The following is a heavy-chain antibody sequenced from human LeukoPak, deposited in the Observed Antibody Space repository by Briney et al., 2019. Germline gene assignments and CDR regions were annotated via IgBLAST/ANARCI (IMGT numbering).Heavy chain of an antibody. CDR3: AKQWGSFDY. CDR1: GFTFSSYS. CDR2: ISDSGGTT. Sequence: GGSLRLSCAASGFTFSSYSMNWVRQAPGKGLEWVSGISDSGGTTFYADSVKGRFTISRDNSKNTLYLQMTSLRAEDTAVYYCAKQWGSFDYWGQGTLVTVSS. D-gene: IGHD2-15*01. J-gene: IGHJ4*02. V-gene: IGHV3-23*01.